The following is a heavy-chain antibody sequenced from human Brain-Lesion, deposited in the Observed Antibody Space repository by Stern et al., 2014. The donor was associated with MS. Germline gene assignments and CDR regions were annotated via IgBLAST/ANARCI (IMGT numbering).Heavy chain of an antibody. CDR2: INPNTGGT. CDR1: GYISTGYY. Sequence: VQLVQSGAEVKKPGASVKASCRTSGYISTGYYLHWVAPAPGQGLEWMAWINPNTGGTTYAQKFQGRVTMSRDTSISTAYVDLSSLTSDDTAVYYCARDQRGITIFGVVTDYYYLGMDVWGQGTTVTVSS. V-gene: IGHV1-2*02. CDR3: ARDQRGITIFGVVTDYYYLGMDV. D-gene: IGHD3-3*01. J-gene: IGHJ6*02.